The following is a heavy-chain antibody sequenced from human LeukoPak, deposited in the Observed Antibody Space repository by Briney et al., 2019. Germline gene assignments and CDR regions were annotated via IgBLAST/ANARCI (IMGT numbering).Heavy chain of an antibody. CDR1: GGSFSGYY. CDR2: INHSGST. J-gene: IGHJ5*02. CDR3: ARGLPGWFGENWFDP. D-gene: IGHD3-10*01. Sequence: PSETLSLTCAVYGGSFSGYYWSWIRQPPGKGLEWIGEINHSGSTNYNPSLKSRVTISVDTSKNQFSLKLSSVTAADTAVYYCARGLPGWFGENWFDPWGQGTLVTVSS. V-gene: IGHV4-34*01.